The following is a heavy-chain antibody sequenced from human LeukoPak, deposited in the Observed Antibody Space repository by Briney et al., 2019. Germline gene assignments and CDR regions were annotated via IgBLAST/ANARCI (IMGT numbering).Heavy chain of an antibody. CDR1: GYTFTSYA. CDR3: ARGGRYDYVWGSYQYFDY. V-gene: IGHV7-4-1*02. CDR2: INTNTGNP. J-gene: IGHJ4*02. D-gene: IGHD3-16*02. Sequence: ASVKVSCKASGYTFTSYAMNCGRQAPGQGLEWMGWINTNTGNPTYAQGFTGRFVFSLDTSVSTTYLQISSLKAEDTAVYYCARGGRYDYVWGSYQYFDYWGQGTLVTVSS.